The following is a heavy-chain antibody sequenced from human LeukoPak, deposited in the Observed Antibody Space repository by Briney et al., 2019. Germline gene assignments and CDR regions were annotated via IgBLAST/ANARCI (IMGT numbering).Heavy chain of an antibody. D-gene: IGHD1-26*01. CDR1: GFTFSDDP. Sequence: GGSLRLSCAASGFTFSDDPMNWVRQAPGKGLEWVSYISSSSSTIYYADSVKGRFTISRDNAKNSLYLQMNSLRDEDTAVYYCARGPRWELLSYYYYGMDVWGQGTTVTVSS. CDR3: ARGPRWELLSYYYYGMDV. V-gene: IGHV3-48*02. J-gene: IGHJ6*02. CDR2: ISSSSSTI.